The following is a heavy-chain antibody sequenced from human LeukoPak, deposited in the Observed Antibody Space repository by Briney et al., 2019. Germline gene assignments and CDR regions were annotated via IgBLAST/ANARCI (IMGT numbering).Heavy chain of an antibody. CDR3: ARVNPLMAPGVFDI. Sequence: GGSLRLSCTASGFTFSTYSMNWVRQAPGKGLAWVANIKQDGSKKYYVDSVKGRFTISRDNAKNSLYLQMNSLRAEDTAVYYCARVNPLMAPGVFDIWGQGTMVAVSS. J-gene: IGHJ3*02. V-gene: IGHV3-7*01. CDR2: IKQDGSKK. CDR1: GFTFSTYS. D-gene: IGHD2-8*01.